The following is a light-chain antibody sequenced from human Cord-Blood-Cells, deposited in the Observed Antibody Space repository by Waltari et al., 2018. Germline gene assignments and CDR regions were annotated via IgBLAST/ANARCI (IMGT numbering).Light chain of an antibody. CDR3: QQRSNWLYT. CDR1: QSVSSY. CDR2: DVS. J-gene: IGKJ2*01. Sequence: EIVLTQSPATLSLSPGARATLSCRASQSVSSYLAWYQQKPGQAPRLLIYDVSNRATGIPARFSGSGSGTDFTLTISSLEPEDFAVYYCQQRSNWLYTFGQGTKLEIK. V-gene: IGKV3-11*01.